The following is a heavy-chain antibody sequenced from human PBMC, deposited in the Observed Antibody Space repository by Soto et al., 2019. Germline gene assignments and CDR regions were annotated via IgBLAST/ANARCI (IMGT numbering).Heavy chain of an antibody. J-gene: IGHJ4*02. V-gene: IGHV4-31*03. CDR1: GGSISSGGYY. CDR3: ARSVYCSSTSYVLVPGY. CDR2: IYYSGST. Sequence: TLSLTCTVSGGSISSGGYYWSWIRQHPGKGLEWIGYIYYSGSTYYNPSLKSRVTISVDTSKNQFSLKLSSVTAADTAVYYCARSVYCSSTSYVLVPGYWGQGTLVTVSS. D-gene: IGHD2-2*01.